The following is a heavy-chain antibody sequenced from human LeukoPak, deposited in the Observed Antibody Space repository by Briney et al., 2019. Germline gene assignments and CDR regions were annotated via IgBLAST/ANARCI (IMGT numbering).Heavy chain of an antibody. Sequence: SETLSLTCTVSGGSISSGSYYWSWIRQPAGKGLEWIGRIYTSGSTNYNPSLKSRVTISVDTSKNQFPLKLSSVTAADTAVYYCARGQRYYYDSSGYNWFDPWGQGTLVTVSS. CDR1: GGSISSGSYY. J-gene: IGHJ5*02. CDR3: ARGQRYYYDSSGYNWFDP. CDR2: IYTSGST. V-gene: IGHV4-61*02. D-gene: IGHD3-22*01.